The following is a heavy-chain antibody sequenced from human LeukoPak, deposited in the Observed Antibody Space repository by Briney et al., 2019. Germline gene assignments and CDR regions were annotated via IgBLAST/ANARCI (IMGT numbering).Heavy chain of an antibody. V-gene: IGHV4-59*12. Sequence: PSETLSLTCTVSGGSISSYYWSWIRQPAGKGLEWIGEIYHSGSANYNPSLKSRVTISVDKSENQFSLRLSSVTAADTAVYYCARDQYDGDAFDVWGQGTMVTVSS. D-gene: IGHD3-3*01. CDR1: GGSISSYY. CDR3: ARDQYDGDAFDV. J-gene: IGHJ3*01. CDR2: IYHSGSA.